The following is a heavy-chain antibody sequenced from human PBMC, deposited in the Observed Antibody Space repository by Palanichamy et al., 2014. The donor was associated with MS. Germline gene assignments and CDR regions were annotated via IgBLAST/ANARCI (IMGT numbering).Heavy chain of an antibody. CDR3: ARHGSVDTTMADYYYGMDV. J-gene: IGHJ6*02. CDR1: GGSISSYY. Sequence: QVQLQESGPGLVKPSETLSLTCTVSGGSISSYYWSWIRQPPGKGLEWIGYIYYSGSTNYNPSLKSRVTISVDTSKNHFSLKLSSVTAADTAVYYCARHGSVDTTMADYYYGMDVWGQGTTVTVSS. D-gene: IGHD5-18*01. V-gene: IGHV4-59*08. CDR2: IYYSGST.